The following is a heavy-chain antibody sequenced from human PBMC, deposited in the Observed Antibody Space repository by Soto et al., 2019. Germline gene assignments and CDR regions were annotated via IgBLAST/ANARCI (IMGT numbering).Heavy chain of an antibody. CDR2: ISGSGGAT. J-gene: IGHJ6*02. V-gene: IGHV3-23*01. Sequence: EVQLLESGGGLVQPGGSLSLSCAASGFTFSSYAMSWVRQTPGKGLEWVAGISGSGGATYYADAVKGRLTISRDNSNNTLYLQMNSLRAEDTAVYYCAGRVGATNYGMDVWGQGTTVTVSS. CDR1: GFTFSSYA. CDR3: AGRVGATNYGMDV. D-gene: IGHD1-26*01.